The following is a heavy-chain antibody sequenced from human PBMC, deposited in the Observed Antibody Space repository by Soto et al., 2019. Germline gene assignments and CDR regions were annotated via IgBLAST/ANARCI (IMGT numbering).Heavy chain of an antibody. CDR3: ARDKITGLFDY. Sequence: SETLSLTCTVSGGSISSGGYYWSWIRQHPGKGLEWIGYIYYSGSTYYIPSLKSRVTISVDTSKNQFSLKLTSVTAADPAVYYCARDKITGLFDYWGQGTLVTVSS. D-gene: IGHD2-8*02. J-gene: IGHJ4*02. CDR2: IYYSGST. CDR1: GGSISSGGYY. V-gene: IGHV4-31*03.